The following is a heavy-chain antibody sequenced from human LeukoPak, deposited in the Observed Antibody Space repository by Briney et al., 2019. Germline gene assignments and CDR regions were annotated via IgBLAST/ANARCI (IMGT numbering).Heavy chain of an antibody. CDR2: INNDGRRT. J-gene: IGHJ5*02. V-gene: IGHV3-74*01. Sequence: PGGSLRLPCAASGFTFSNYWMHWVRQAPGQGLMWVSRINNDGRRTDYADSVKGRFTVSRDNVKNIVYLQLNSLRADDTALYYCARDRGDASDDLPYNWFDRWGKGTLVTVSS. D-gene: IGHD3-10*01. CDR1: GFTFSNYW. CDR3: ARDRGDASDDLPYNWFDR.